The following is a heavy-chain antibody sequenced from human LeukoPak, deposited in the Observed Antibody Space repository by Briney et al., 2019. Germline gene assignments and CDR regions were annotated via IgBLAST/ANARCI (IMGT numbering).Heavy chain of an antibody. CDR3: ARVVVGTYYDSSGYYGSYFDY. Sequence: GGSLRPSCAASGFTFSDYYMSWIRQAPGKGLEWVSYISSSSSYTNYADSVKGRFTISRDNAKNSLYLQMNSLRAEDTAVYYCARVVVGTYYDSSGYYGSYFDYWGQGTLVTVSS. CDR1: GFTFSDYY. CDR2: ISSSSSYT. D-gene: IGHD3-22*01. J-gene: IGHJ4*02. V-gene: IGHV3-11*06.